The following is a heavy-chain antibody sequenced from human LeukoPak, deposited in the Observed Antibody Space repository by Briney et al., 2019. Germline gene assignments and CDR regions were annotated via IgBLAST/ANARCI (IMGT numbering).Heavy chain of an antibody. V-gene: IGHV1-46*04. CDR3: ARDNSVEDTAWWFDP. D-gene: IGHD4-23*01. CDR2: INPRGGST. CDR1: GYTFTPYY. Sequence: APGKPSCYASGYTFTPYYMLWVRQAPGHRLEWMGIINPRGGSTSYAQKLNVRVTMSRAMSTSTDYMELSSLRSEDTAVYYCARDNSVEDTAWWFDPWGQGSLVTVSS. J-gene: IGHJ5*02.